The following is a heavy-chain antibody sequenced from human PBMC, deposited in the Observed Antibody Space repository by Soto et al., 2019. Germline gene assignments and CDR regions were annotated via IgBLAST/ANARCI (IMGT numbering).Heavy chain of an antibody. V-gene: IGHV4-34*01. CDR2: INHSGST. D-gene: IGHD2-2*01. Sequence: SETLSLTCAVYGGSFSGYYWSWIRQPPGKGLEWIGEINHSGSTNYNPSLKSRVTISVDTSKNQFSLKLSSVTAADTAVYYWARLPMRKPGSLDYWGQGTLVTVAS. CDR3: ARLPMRKPGSLDY. J-gene: IGHJ4*02. CDR1: GGSFSGYY.